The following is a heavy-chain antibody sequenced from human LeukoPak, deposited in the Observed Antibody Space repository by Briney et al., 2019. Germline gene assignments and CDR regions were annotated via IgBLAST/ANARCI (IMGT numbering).Heavy chain of an antibody. CDR1: GFTFSSYA. J-gene: IGHJ6*02. V-gene: IGHV3-23*01. Sequence: GGSLRLSCAASGFTFSSYAMSWVRQAPGKGLEWVSAISGSGGSTYYADSVKGRFTISRDNSKNTLYLQMNSLRAEDTAVYYCAMSNYYDSSGHYYYYYGMDVWGQGTTVTVSS. CDR2: ISGSGGST. CDR3: AMSNYYDSSGHYYYYYGMDV. D-gene: IGHD3-22*01.